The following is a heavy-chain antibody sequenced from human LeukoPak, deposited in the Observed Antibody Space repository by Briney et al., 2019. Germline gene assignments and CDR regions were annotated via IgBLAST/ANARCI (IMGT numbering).Heavy chain of an antibody. D-gene: IGHD7-27*01. J-gene: IGHJ4*02. CDR2: ISGGGDDT. V-gene: IGHV3-23*01. CDR3: AKTPASDFWGPFDY. CDR1: GLTFSGHA. Sequence: PGGSLRLSCAASGLTFSGHAMNWVRQAPGRGLEWVSYISGGGDDTHYADSVRGRFTVSRDNSKNTLLLLMSSLKDEDTAFYYCAKTPASDFWGPFDYWGQGTLVSVSS.